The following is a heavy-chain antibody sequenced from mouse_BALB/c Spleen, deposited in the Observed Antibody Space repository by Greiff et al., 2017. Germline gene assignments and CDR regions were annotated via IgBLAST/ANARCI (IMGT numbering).Heavy chain of an antibody. CDR3: ARDSRYEWFAY. J-gene: IGHJ3*01. CDR1: GFSLTSYG. CDR2: IWAGGST. D-gene: IGHD2-14*01. Sequence: QVQLKESGPGLVAPSQSLSITCTVSGFSLTSYGVHWVRQPPGKGLEWLGVIWAGGSTNYNSALMSRLSISKDNSKSQVFLKMNSLQTDDTAMYYCARDSRYEWFAYWGQGTLVTVSA. V-gene: IGHV2-9*02.